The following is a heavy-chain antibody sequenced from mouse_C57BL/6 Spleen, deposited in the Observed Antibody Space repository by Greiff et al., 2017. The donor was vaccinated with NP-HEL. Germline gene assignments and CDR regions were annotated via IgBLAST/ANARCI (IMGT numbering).Heavy chain of an antibody. D-gene: IGHD2-4*01. V-gene: IGHV1-69*01. CDR3: ATGDYGFAY. CDR1: GYTFTSYW. CDR2: IDPSDSYT. J-gene: IGHJ3*01. Sequence: QVQLQQSGAELVMPGASVKLSCKASGYTFTSYWMHWVKQRPGQGLEWIGEIDPSDSYTNYNQKFKGKSTLTVDNSSSTAYMQLSSLTSEDSAVYYCATGDYGFAYWGQGTLVTVSA.